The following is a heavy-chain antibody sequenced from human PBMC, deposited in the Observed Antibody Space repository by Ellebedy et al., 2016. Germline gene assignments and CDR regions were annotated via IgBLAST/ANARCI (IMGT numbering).Heavy chain of an antibody. CDR3: ARKRDGTYIDY. D-gene: IGHD2-15*01. V-gene: IGHV4-59*01. Sequence: SETLSLXXTVSGGSISSYYWSWIRPPPGKGLEWIGHIYYSGNTNYNPSLTSRVTISLDTSENQFSLKLTSVTAADTAVYFCARKRDGTYIDYWGQGTLVTVSS. CDR1: GGSISSYY. J-gene: IGHJ4*02. CDR2: IYYSGNT.